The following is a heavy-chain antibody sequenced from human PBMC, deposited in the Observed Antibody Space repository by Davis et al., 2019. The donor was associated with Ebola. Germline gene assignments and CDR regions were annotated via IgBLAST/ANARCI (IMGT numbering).Heavy chain of an antibody. CDR2: ISGSGGST. J-gene: IGHJ4*02. CDR3: ARDGGLYYDFWSGYYDY. Sequence: GESLKISCAASGFTFSSYSMNWVRQAPGKGLEWVSAISGSGGSTYYADSVKGRFTISRDNAKNSLYLQMNSLRAEDTAVYYCARDGGLYYDFWSGYYDYWGQGTLVIVSS. D-gene: IGHD3-3*01. V-gene: IGHV3-21*01. CDR1: GFTFSSYS.